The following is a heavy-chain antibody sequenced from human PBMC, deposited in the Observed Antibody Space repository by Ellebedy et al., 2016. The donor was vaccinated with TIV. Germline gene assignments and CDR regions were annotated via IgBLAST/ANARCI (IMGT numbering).Heavy chain of an antibody. CDR2: LTGSGDT. J-gene: IGHJ5*01. CDR1: GFTFSNYI. D-gene: IGHD3-9*01. V-gene: IGHV3-23*01. CDR3: VKEEAGNDIRWLHS. Sequence: GESLKISCAASGFTFSNYIMSWVRQGPGKGLEWVSGLTGSGDTYYITSVQGRFTSSRDNSKNTLYLQMNSLRVEDTAVYYCVKEEAGNDIRWLHSWGQGIQVTVSS.